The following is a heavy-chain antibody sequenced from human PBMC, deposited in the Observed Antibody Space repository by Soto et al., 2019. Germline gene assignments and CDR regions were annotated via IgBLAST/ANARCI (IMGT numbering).Heavy chain of an antibody. CDR2: IIGSGVST. J-gene: IGHJ3*01. V-gene: IGHV3-23*01. CDR1: GFTFGSNA. CDR3: YKIYSSSSEDAFDV. D-gene: IGHD6-6*01. Sequence: EVELLESGGGLVQPGGCLQLSCVGSGFTFGSNAMSWVRLAPGKGLEWVSFIIGSGVSTSYAVSVKGRVTMSRDNSSNTVFLQLHSLRVEDTATYYCYKIYSSSSEDAFDVWGHWTLVTVSS.